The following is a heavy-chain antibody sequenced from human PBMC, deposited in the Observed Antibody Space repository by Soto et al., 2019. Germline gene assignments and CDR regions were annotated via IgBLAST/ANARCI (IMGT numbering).Heavy chain of an antibody. D-gene: IGHD5-12*01. CDR1: GYTFTSYG. V-gene: IGHV1-18*04. Sequence: ASVKVSCKASGYTFTSYGISWVRQAPGQGLEWMGWISVYNGNTDYAQKFQGRVTMTTDTSTSTAYMELRSLRSDDTAVYYCATSYDSGFDPWGQGTLVTVSS. CDR3: ATSYDSGFDP. J-gene: IGHJ5*02. CDR2: ISVYNGNT.